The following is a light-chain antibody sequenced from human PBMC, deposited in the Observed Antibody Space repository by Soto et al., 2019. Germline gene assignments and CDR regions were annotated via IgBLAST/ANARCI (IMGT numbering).Light chain of an antibody. V-gene: IGKV3-20*01. CDR3: HQYAYSPLT. CDR2: DAS. Sequence: EIVLTQSPGTLSLSPGERATLSCRASQSVGKNFLAWYQQKPGQAPRLLIYDASSRATGIPDRFSGSGSGTDFTLTISRLEPEDFAVYHCHQYAYSPLTFGGGTKVDIK. CDR1: QSVGKNF. J-gene: IGKJ4*01.